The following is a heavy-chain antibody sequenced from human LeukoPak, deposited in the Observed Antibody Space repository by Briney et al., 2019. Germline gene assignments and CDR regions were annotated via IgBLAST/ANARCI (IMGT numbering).Heavy chain of an antibody. CDR2: IIPIFGTA. CDR1: GGTFSSYA. D-gene: IGHD2-2*01. V-gene: IGHV1-69*13. CDR3: ARVYCSSTSCYFNWFDP. Sequence: ASVKVSCKASGGTFSSYAISWVRQAPGQGLEWMGGIIPIFGTANYAQKFQGRVTITADESTSTAYMELSSLRSEDTAVYYCARVYCSSTSCYFNWFDPWGQGTLVTVSS. J-gene: IGHJ5*02.